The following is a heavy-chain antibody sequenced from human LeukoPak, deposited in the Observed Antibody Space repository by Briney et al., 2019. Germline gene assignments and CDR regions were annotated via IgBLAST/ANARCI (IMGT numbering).Heavy chain of an antibody. D-gene: IGHD3-3*01. CDR1: GGSISSYY. CDR2: IYYSGST. V-gene: IGHV4-59*01. CDR3: ARDRNTTFADLFDP. Sequence: PSETLSLTCTVSGGSISSYYWSWIRQPPGNGLEWIGYIYYSGSTNYNPSLKSRVTISVDTSKNQFSLKLSSVTAADTAVYYCARDRNTTFADLFDPWGQGTLVTVSS. J-gene: IGHJ5*02.